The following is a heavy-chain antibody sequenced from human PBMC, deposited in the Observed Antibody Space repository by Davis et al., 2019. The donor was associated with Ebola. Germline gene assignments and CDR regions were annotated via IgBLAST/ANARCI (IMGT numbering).Heavy chain of an antibody. Sequence: PSETLSLTCTVSGGSISSSSYYWGWIRQPPGKGLECIGSIYYSGSTYYNPSLKSRVTISVDTSKNQFSLKLRSVTAADTAVYYCARVACSADSCDFYYYYYGMDVWGQGTTVTVSS. D-gene: IGHD2-15*01. J-gene: IGHJ6*02. V-gene: IGHV4-39*07. CDR3: ARVACSADSCDFYYYYYGMDV. CDR2: IYYSGST. CDR1: GGSISSSSYY.